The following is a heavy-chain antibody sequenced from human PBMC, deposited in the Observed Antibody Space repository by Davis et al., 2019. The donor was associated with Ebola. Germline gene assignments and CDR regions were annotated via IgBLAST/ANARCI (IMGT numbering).Heavy chain of an antibody. J-gene: IGHJ4*02. CDR1: GYTFTSYG. CDR3: ARVRALHYFDY. CDR2: INPSGGST. Sequence: AASVKVSCKASGYTFTSYGISWVRQAPGQGLEWMGIINPSGGSTSYAQKFQGRVTMTRDTSTSTVYMELSSLRSEDTAVYYCARVRALHYFDYWGQGTLVTVSS. V-gene: IGHV1-46*01.